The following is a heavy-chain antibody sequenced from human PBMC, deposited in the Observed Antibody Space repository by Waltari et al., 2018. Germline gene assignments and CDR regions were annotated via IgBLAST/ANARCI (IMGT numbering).Heavy chain of an antibody. D-gene: IGHD4-17*01. V-gene: IGHV3-23*03. J-gene: IGHJ6*03. CDR1: GFTFDTYA. CDR3: AKVSGAGYGGYYYIDV. CDR2: LIYNTGNI. Sequence: EVKLVESGGGLVKPGGSLRLSCAASGFTFDTYAMSWVRQAPGKGLDWVLLIYNTGNIFYGDSVRGRFAISRDNTKKTVDLQLNSLRLDDSAVYYCAKVSGAGYGGYYYIDVWGKGTTVTVSS.